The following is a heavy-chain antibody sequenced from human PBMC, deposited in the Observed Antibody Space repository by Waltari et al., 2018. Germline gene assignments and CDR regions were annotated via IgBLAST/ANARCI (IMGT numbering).Heavy chain of an antibody. CDR2: FDPEDGET. CDR3: ATFRNDYSNYSYYYYGMDV. CDR1: GYTLTELS. V-gene: IGHV1-24*01. D-gene: IGHD4-4*01. Sequence: QVQLVQSGAEVKKPGASVKVSCKVSGYTLTELSMNWVRQAPGKGLEWMGGFDPEDGETIYEQKFQGRVTMTEDTSTDTAYMELSSLRSEDTAVYYCATFRNDYSNYSYYYYGMDVWGQGTTVTVSS. J-gene: IGHJ6*02.